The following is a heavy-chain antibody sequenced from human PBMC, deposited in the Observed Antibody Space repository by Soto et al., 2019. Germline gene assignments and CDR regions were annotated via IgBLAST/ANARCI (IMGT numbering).Heavy chain of an antibody. CDR3: GRVPYLVVVAKTRGYYYYGMDV. V-gene: IGHV1-69*06. Sequence: QVQLVQSGAEVKKPGSSVKVSCKASGGTFSSYAISWVRQAPGQGLEWMGGIIPIFGTANYAQKFQGRVTITADKSTSTAYMELSSLRSEDTAVYYCGRVPYLVVVAKTRGYYYYGMDVWGQGTTVTVSS. D-gene: IGHD2-15*01. CDR1: GGTFSSYA. CDR2: IIPIFGTA. J-gene: IGHJ6*02.